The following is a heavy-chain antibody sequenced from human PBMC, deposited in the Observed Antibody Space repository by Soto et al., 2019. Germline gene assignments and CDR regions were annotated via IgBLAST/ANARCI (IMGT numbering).Heavy chain of an antibody. Sequence: QITLKESGPTLVKPTQTLTLTCTFSGFSLSTSAEGVGWIRQPPGKALEWLALIYWDGDERYSPSLKSRPTITKDTSKNQVVLTMTNMDPADTATYSCAHGSCTSADCYPNPYLDYWGQGILVTVSS. J-gene: IGHJ4*02. V-gene: IGHV2-5*02. CDR1: GFSLSTSAEG. D-gene: IGHD2-2*01. CDR3: AHGSCTSADCYPNPYLDY. CDR2: IYWDGDE.